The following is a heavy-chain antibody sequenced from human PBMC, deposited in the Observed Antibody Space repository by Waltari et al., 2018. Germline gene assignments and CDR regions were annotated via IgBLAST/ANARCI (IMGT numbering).Heavy chain of an antibody. CDR2: INHSGST. V-gene: IGHV4-34*01. J-gene: IGHJ4*02. Sequence: QVQLQQWGAGLLKPSETLSLTCAVYGGSFSGYYWSWIRQPPGKGLEWIGEINHSGSTNYHPSLKSRVTISVDTSKNQFSLKLSSVTAADTAVYYCARAPLRGPLTGEDYWGQGTLVTVSS. CDR1: GGSFSGYY. D-gene: IGHD7-27*01. CDR3: ARAPLRGPLTGEDY.